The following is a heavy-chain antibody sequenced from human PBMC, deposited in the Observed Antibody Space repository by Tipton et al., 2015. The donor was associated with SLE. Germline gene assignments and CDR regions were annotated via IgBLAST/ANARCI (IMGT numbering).Heavy chain of an antibody. Sequence: TLSLTCTVSGGSISNYYWSWIRQPPGKGLEWIGYIYYSGSTYYNPSLKSRVTISVETSKNQFSLKLSSVTAADTAVYYCARRSDDYSNWFDPWGQGTQVTVSS. CDR2: IYYSGST. J-gene: IGHJ5*02. CDR3: ARRSDDYSNWFDP. V-gene: IGHV4-59*12. D-gene: IGHD4-11*01. CDR1: GGSISNYY.